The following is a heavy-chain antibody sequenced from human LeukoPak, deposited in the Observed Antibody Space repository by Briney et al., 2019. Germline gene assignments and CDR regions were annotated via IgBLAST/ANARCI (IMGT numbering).Heavy chain of an antibody. CDR2: IIPIFGTA. D-gene: IGHD6-13*01. J-gene: IGHJ5*02. Sequence: SVKVSCKASGGTFSSYAITWVRQAPGQGLEWMGRIIPIFGTANYAQKFQGRVTITTDESTSTAYMELSSLRSEDTAVYYCASIAAAGFWFDPWGQGTLVTVSS. CDR1: GGTFSSYA. CDR3: ASIAAAGFWFDP. V-gene: IGHV1-69*05.